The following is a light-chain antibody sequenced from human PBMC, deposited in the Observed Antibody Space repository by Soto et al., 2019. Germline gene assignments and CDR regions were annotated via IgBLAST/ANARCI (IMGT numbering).Light chain of an antibody. Sequence: DIQMTQSPSSLSASVGDRVTITCRASRDISNYLAWYQQKPGKVPKLLIYAASTLQSGVPTRFSGSGSGTDFTLTISSLQPEDIANYYCQKYNSAPLTFGGGTKVQIK. CDR1: RDISNY. V-gene: IGKV1-27*01. CDR2: AAS. CDR3: QKYNSAPLT. J-gene: IGKJ4*01.